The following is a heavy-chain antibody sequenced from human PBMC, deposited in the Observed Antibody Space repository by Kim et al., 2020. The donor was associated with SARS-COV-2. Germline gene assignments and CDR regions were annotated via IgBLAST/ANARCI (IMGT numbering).Heavy chain of an antibody. Sequence: SVKVSCKASGGTFSSYAISWVRQAPGQGLEWMGGIIPIFGTANYAQKFQGRVTITADESTSTAYMELSSLRSEDTAVYYCARESGYGDYLGEKRFDYWGQGTLVTVSS. V-gene: IGHV1-69*13. J-gene: IGHJ4*02. CDR3: ARESGYGDYLGEKRFDY. CDR2: IIPIFGTA. D-gene: IGHD4-17*01. CDR1: GGTFSSYA.